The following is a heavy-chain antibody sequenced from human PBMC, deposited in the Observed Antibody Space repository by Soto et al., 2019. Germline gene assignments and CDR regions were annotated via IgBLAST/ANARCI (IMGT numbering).Heavy chain of an antibody. CDR3: ARGQVVAAQH. V-gene: IGHV4-30-2*01. Sequence: QLQLQESGSGLVKPSQTLSLTCAVSGGSISSGGYSWSWIRQPPGKGLEWIGYIYHSGSTYYNPSLXSWAXRXLDTSKNQFSLKLSSVTAADTAVYYCARGQVVAAQHWGQGTLVTVSS. D-gene: IGHD2-15*01. CDR2: IYHSGST. J-gene: IGHJ4*02. CDR1: GGSISSGGYS.